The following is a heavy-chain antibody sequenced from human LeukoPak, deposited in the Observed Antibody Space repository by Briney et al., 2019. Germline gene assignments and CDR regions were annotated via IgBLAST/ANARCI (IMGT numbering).Heavy chain of an antibody. CDR1: GFTFSSYW. CDR3: ARDRNYYYMDV. J-gene: IGHJ6*03. V-gene: IGHV3-7*01. CDR2: IKQDGSEK. Sequence: GGSLRLSCAASGFTFSSYWMSWVRQAPGKGLEWVDNIKQDGSEKYYVDSVKGRFTISRDNAKNSLYLQMNSLRAEDTAVYYCARDRNYYYMDVWGKGTTVTVSS. D-gene: IGHD1-14*01.